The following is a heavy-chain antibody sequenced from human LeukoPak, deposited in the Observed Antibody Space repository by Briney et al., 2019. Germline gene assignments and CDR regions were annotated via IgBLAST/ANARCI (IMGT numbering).Heavy chain of an antibody. CDR3: ARSSLTYYYGSSGYYSNWFDP. Sequence: ASVKVSCKASGYTFTNYAINWVRQAPGQRLEWLGWINACNGDTKYSQKFQGRVTITRDTFASTAYMELSSLRSEDTAVYYCARSSLTYYYGSSGYYSNWFDPWGQGTLVTVSS. V-gene: IGHV1-3*01. D-gene: IGHD3-22*01. J-gene: IGHJ5*02. CDR1: GYTFTNYA. CDR2: INACNGDT.